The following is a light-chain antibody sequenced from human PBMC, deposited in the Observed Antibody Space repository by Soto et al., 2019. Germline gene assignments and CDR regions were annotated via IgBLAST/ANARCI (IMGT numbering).Light chain of an antibody. Sequence: QSVLTQPPSVSVAPGQRVTISCTGSISNIGAGYDVHWYQQLPGTAPKLLIYGNSNRPSGVPDRFSGSKSGTSASLAITGLQAEDEADYYCQSYDSSLSVVVFGGGTKLTVL. CDR2: GNS. V-gene: IGLV1-40*01. J-gene: IGLJ2*01. CDR3: QSYDSSLSVVV. CDR1: ISNIGAGYD.